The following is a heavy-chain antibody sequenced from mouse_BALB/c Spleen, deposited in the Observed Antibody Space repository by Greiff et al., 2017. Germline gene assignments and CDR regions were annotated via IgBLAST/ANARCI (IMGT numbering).Heavy chain of an antibody. CDR2: ISSGSSTI. CDR3: ARRMITTWGFAY. Sequence: DVMLVESGGGLVQPGGSRKLSCAASGFTFSSFGMHWVRQAPEKGLEWVAYISSGSSTIYYADTVKGRFTISRDNPKNTLFLQMTSLRSEDTAMYYCARRMITTWGFAYWGQGTLVTVSA. J-gene: IGHJ3*01. D-gene: IGHD2-4*01. V-gene: IGHV5-17*02. CDR1: GFTFSSFG.